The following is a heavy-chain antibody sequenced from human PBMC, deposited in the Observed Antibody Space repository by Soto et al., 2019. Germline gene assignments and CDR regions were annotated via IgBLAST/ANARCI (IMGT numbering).Heavy chain of an antibody. CDR1: GYTFTGHY. CDR3: GRGRSGELVVFY. Sequence: ASVKVSCKASGYTFTGHYIHWVREAPGQGPEWMGEISPVTGGAKYAQKFQGRVTMTRDTSITTVYMELTNLSPDDTAVYYCGRGRSGELVVFYWGQGTLVTVSS. V-gene: IGHV1-2*02. J-gene: IGHJ4*02. D-gene: IGHD1-7*01. CDR2: ISPVTGGA.